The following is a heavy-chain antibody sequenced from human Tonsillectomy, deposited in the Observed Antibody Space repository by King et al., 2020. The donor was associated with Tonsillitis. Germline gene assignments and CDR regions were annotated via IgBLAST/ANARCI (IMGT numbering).Heavy chain of an antibody. V-gene: IGHV3-15*01. CDR2: VKSRTDGGTR. CDR1: GFAFSNAW. Sequence: VQLVESGGGLVKPGGSLRLSCAASGFAFSNAWISWVRQAPGKGLEWVGRVKSRTDGGTRDYAAPVKGRFTISRDDSKGMVSLQMNSLRTDDTAVYHCAXXXCXXXSCSSXHYFXLWGRXTLVAV. D-gene: IGHD2-15*01. CDR3: AXXXCXXXSCSSXHYFXL. J-gene: IGHJ2*01.